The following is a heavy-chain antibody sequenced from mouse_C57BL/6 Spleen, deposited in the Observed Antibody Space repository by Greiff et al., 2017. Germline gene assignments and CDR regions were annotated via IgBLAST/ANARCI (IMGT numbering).Heavy chain of an antibody. CDR1: GFTFSSYA. CDR3: TRDYDYEGDYAMDY. CDR2: ISSGGDYI. Sequence: EVKLVESGEGLVKPGGSLKLSCAASGFTFSSYAMSWVRQTPEKRLEWVAYISSGGDYIYYADTVKGRFTISRDNARNTLYLQMSSLKSEDTAMYYCTRDYDYEGDYAMDYWGQGTSVTVSS. V-gene: IGHV5-9-1*02. J-gene: IGHJ4*01. D-gene: IGHD2-4*01.